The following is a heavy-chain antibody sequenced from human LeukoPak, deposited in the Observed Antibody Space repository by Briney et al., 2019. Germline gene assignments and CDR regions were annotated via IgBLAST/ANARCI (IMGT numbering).Heavy chain of an antibody. CDR1: GFTFSSYA. D-gene: IGHD3-22*01. J-gene: IGHJ5*02. CDR2: ISYDGSNK. Sequence: GGSLRLSCAASGFTFSSYAMHWVRQAPGKGLEWVAVISYDGSNKYYADSVKGRFTISRDNSKNTLYLQMNSLRAEDTAVYYCASLYDSSEIWFDPWGQGTLVTVSS. CDR3: ASLYDSSEIWFDP. V-gene: IGHV3-30-3*01.